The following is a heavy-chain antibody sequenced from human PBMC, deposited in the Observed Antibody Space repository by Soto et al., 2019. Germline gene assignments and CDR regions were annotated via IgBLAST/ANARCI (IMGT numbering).Heavy chain of an antibody. Sequence: QVQLVESGGGVVQPGRSLRLSCAASGFTFNNYGMHWVRQAPGKGLEWVAVIWNDGNGYYYANSVKGRFTISRDNSKNTLYLQMSSRRAEDTAVYYCAGRQISPPTRGAASARGGMDVWGQGTTVTVSS. D-gene: IGHD6-13*01. CDR3: AGRQISPPTRGAASARGGMDV. J-gene: IGHJ6*02. CDR2: IWNDGNGY. CDR1: GFTFNNYG. V-gene: IGHV3-33*01.